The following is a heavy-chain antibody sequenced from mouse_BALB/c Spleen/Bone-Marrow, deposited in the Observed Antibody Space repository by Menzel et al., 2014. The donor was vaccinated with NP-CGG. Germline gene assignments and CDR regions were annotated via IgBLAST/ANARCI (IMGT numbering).Heavy chain of an antibody. D-gene: IGHD3-2*02. CDR2: ILPGSGSS. V-gene: IGHV1-9*01. CDR3: ARGIRNYFDY. Sequence: QVQLKQSGAELMRPGASVKISCKATGYTFSNYWIEWVKPRPGHGLEWIGEILPGSGSSQYNEKFKGKATFTADTSSNTAYMQLSSLTSEDSAVYYCARGIRNYFDYWGQGTTLTVSP. J-gene: IGHJ2*01. CDR1: GYTFSNYW.